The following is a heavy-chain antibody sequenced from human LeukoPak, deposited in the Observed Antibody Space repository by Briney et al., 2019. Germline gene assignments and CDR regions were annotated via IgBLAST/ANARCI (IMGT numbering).Heavy chain of an antibody. Sequence: GASVKVSCKAPGYTFTSYDINWVRQAPGQGLEWMGWMNPNSGNTGYAQKFQGRVTMTRNTSISTAYMELSSLRSEDTAVYYCARGPRITIFGVVTRSYYYYMDVWGKGTTVTVSS. D-gene: IGHD3-3*01. CDR1: GYTFTSYD. CDR3: ARGPRITIFGVVTRSYYYYMDV. J-gene: IGHJ6*03. V-gene: IGHV1-8*01. CDR2: MNPNSGNT.